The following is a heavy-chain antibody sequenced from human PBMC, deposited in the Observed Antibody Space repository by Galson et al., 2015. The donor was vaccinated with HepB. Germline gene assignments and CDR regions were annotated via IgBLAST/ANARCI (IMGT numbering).Heavy chain of an antibody. CDR3: ARCRGATAQWYFDL. CDR1: GGTFSSYA. J-gene: IGHJ2*01. CDR2: IIPILGIA. V-gene: IGHV1-69*04. Sequence: SVKVSCKASGGTFSSYAISWVRQAPGQGLEWMGRIIPILGIANYAQKFQGRVTITADKSTSTAYMELSSLRSEDTAVYYCARCRGATAQWYFDLWGRGTLVTVSS. D-gene: IGHD1-26*01.